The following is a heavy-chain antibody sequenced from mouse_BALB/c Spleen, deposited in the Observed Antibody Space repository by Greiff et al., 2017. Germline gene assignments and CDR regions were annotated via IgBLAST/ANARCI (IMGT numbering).Heavy chain of an antibody. CDR3: ARGRYDGYSWYFDV. Sequence: VKLQESGAELVKPGASVKMSCKAFGYTFTTYPIEWMKQNHGKSLEWIGNFHPYNDDTKYNEKFKGKAKLTVEKSSSTVYLELSRLTSDDSAVYYCARGRYDGYSWYFDVWGAGTTVTVSS. CDR2: FHPYNDDT. CDR1: GYTFTTYP. V-gene: IGHV1-47*01. J-gene: IGHJ1*01. D-gene: IGHD2-3*01.